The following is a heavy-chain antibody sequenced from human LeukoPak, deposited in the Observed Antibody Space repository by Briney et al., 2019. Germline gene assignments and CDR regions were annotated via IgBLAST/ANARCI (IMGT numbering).Heavy chain of an antibody. CDR1: GYTFTSYG. Sequence: ASVKVSCKASGYTFTSYGISWVRQAPGQGLEWMGWNSAYNGNTNYAQKLQGRVTMTTDTSTSTAYMELRSLRSDDTAVYYCARDRKRTYYYGSGSYYKVHWFDPWGQGTLVTVSS. CDR3: ARDRKRTYYYGSGSYYKVHWFDP. V-gene: IGHV1-18*01. J-gene: IGHJ5*02. CDR2: NSAYNGNT. D-gene: IGHD3-10*01.